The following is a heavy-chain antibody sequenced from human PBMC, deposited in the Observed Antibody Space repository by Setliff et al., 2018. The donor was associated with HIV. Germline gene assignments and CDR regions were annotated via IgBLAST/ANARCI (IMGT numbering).Heavy chain of an antibody. CDR1: GDSISSYY. Sequence: SETLSLTCTVSGDSISSYYWSWIRQPPGKGLECIGHLYHSGSTYYNPSLKSRVTISIDTSKNQFSLKMSSVTAADTAMYYCARPLLRFLEWPPSWFDPWGQGTLVTVSS. J-gene: IGHJ5*02. CDR3: ARPLLRFLEWPPSWFDP. CDR2: LYHSGST. V-gene: IGHV4-59*08. D-gene: IGHD3-3*01.